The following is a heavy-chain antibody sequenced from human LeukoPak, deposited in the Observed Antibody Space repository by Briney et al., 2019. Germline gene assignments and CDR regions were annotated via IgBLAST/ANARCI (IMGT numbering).Heavy chain of an antibody. V-gene: IGHV1-46*01. Sequence: GASVKVSCKASGYTFTSYYMHWVRQAPGQGLEWMGIINPSGGSTSYAQKFQGRVTMTRDTSTSTVYMELSSLRSEDTAVYYCARAGGTEGYSYGPYYYYYMDVWGKGTTVTISS. CDR3: ARAGGTEGYSYGPYYYYYMDV. D-gene: IGHD5-18*01. CDR1: GYTFTSYY. CDR2: INPSGGST. J-gene: IGHJ6*03.